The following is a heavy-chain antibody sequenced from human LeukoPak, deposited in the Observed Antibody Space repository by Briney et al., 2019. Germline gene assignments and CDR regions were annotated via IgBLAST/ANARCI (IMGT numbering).Heavy chain of an antibody. CDR3: ARAPSKYDFWSGYHYYYMDV. CDR1: GFTFSSYA. Sequence: GGSLRLSCAASGFTFSSYAMHWVRQAPGKGLEWVSGISWNSGSIGYADSVKGRFTISRDNAKNSLYLQMNSLRAEDTAVYYCARAPSKYDFWSGYHYYYMDVWGKGTTVTVSS. CDR2: ISWNSGSI. V-gene: IGHV3-9*01. D-gene: IGHD3-3*01. J-gene: IGHJ6*03.